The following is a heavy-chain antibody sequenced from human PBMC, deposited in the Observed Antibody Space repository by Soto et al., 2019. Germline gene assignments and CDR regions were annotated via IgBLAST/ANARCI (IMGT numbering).Heavy chain of an antibody. V-gene: IGHV3-33*01. J-gene: IGHJ4*02. CDR2: IWYDGSNK. Sequence: QVQLVESGGGVVQPGRSLRLSCAASGFTFSSYGMHWVRQAPGKGLEWVAVIWYDGSNKYYADSVKGRFTISRDNSKNKLYLQMNRMRAEDTAVYYCARTRLSLSPFDYWGQGTLVTVSS. CDR3: ARTRLSLSPFDY. CDR1: GFTFSSYG. D-gene: IGHD3-16*01.